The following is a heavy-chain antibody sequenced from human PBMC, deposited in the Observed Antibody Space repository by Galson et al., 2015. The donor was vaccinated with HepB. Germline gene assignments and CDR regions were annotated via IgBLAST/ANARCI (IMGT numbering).Heavy chain of an antibody. CDR3: ARGVVRGLWYYYYYMDV. J-gene: IGHJ6*03. CDR2: IIPIFGTA. CDR1: GGTFSSYA. Sequence: SVKVSCKASGGTFSSYAISWVRQAPGQGLEWMGGIIPIFGTANYAQKFQGRVTITADESTSTAYMELSSLRSEDTAVYYCARGVVRGLWYYYYYMDVWGKGTTVTVSS. D-gene: IGHD2-21*01. V-gene: IGHV1-69*13.